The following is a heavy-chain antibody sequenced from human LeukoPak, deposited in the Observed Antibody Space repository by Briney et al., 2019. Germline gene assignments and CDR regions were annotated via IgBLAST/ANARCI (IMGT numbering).Heavy chain of an antibody. CDR1: GFTFSSYS. CDR2: ISSSSSSTI. J-gene: IGHJ4*02. V-gene: IGHV3-48*01. Sequence: GGSLRLSCAASGFTFSSYSMNWVRQAPGKGLEWVSYISSSSSSTIYYADSVKGRFAISRDYAKNSLYLQMNSLRAEDTAVYYCAREGRGIGAVAGRRYFDYWGQGTLVTVSS. D-gene: IGHD6-19*01. CDR3: AREGRGIGAVAGRRYFDY.